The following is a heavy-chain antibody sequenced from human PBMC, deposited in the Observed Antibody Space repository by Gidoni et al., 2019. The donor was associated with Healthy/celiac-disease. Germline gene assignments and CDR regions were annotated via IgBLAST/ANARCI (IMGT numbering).Heavy chain of an antibody. Sequence: QVQLVQSGAEVKKPGASVKVSCKASGYTFTSYDINWVRQATGQGLEWMGWMNPNSGNTGYAQKFQGRVTMTRNTSISTAYMELSSLRSEDTAVYYCARGPRITIFGVVMRYYYYMDVWGKGTTVTVSS. J-gene: IGHJ6*03. CDR2: MNPNSGNT. CDR1: GYTFTSYD. CDR3: ARGPRITIFGVVMRYYYYMDV. D-gene: IGHD3-3*01. V-gene: IGHV1-8*01.